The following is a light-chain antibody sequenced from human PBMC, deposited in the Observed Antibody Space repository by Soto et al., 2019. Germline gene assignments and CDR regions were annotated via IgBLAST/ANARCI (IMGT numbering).Light chain of an antibody. CDR2: KAS. J-gene: IGKJ5*01. Sequence: DIQIPQTPATLAASVGPRVTVICRASQSISSWLAWYQQKGGKAPKLLISKASNLDSGVPSRFSGSGSGTEFTLSISSLQPEDFSTYCCQQGSTTPITFGLGTRLEIK. CDR3: QQGSTTPIT. CDR1: QSISSW. V-gene: IGKV1-5*03.